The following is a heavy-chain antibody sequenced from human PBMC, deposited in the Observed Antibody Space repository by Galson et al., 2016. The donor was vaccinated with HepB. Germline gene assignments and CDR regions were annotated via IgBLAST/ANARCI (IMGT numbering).Heavy chain of an antibody. CDR2: SSTGSYT. V-gene: IGHV3-11*06. CDR3: ARGGAI. J-gene: IGHJ4*02. D-gene: IGHD1-26*01. Sequence: SSTGSYTNYADSVKGRFTISRDNAKNSLYLQMNSLRVEDTAVYYCARGGAIWGQGTQATVSS.